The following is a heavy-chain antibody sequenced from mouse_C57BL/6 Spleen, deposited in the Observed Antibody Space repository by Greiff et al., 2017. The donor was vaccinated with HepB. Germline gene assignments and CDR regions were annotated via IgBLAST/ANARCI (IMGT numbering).Heavy chain of an antibody. CDR1: GFSLTSYA. Sequence: QVQLQQSGPGLVAPSQSLSITCTVSGFSLTSYAISWVRQPPGKGLEWLGVIWTGGGTNYNSALKSRLSISKDNSKSQVFLKMNSLQTDDTARYYCARNWGDGYYGYAMDYWGQGTSVTVSS. CDR3: ARNWGDGYYGYAMDY. J-gene: IGHJ4*01. CDR2: IWTGGGT. V-gene: IGHV2-9-1*01. D-gene: IGHD2-3*01.